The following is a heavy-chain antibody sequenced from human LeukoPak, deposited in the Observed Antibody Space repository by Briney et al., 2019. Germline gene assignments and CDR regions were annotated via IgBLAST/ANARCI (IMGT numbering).Heavy chain of an antibody. CDR3: ATDWTGYYTT. D-gene: IGHD3/OR15-3a*01. CDR1: GFIFSSYA. V-gene: IGHV3-30-3*01. Sequence: GRSLRLSCAASGFIFSSYAMHWVRQAPGKVLEWVAVISSDGSNKNSADSVKGRFTISRDNSRNTLYLQMNSLSAEDTAVYYCATDWTGYYTTWGQGTLVTVSS. J-gene: IGHJ4*02. CDR2: ISSDGSNK.